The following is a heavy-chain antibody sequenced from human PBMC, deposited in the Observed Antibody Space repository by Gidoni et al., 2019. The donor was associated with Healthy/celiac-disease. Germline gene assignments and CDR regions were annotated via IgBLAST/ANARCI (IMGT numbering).Heavy chain of an antibody. CDR2: ISWNSGSI. D-gene: IGHD4-17*01. Sequence: EVQLVESGGGLVQPGRSLRLSCSASGFTFVDYAMHWVRQAPGKGLEWVSGISWNSGSIGYADSVKGRFTISRDNAKNSLYLQMNSLRAEDTALYYCAKGDNDYGGKNYYYGMDVWGQGTTVTVSS. J-gene: IGHJ6*02. CDR1: GFTFVDYA. CDR3: AKGDNDYGGKNYYYGMDV. V-gene: IGHV3-9*01.